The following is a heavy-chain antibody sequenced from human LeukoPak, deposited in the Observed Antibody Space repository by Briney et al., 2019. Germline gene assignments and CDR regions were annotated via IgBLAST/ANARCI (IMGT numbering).Heavy chain of an antibody. CDR1: GGSISSYY. CDR3: ARGGYYGSGSSEAFDI. J-gene: IGHJ3*02. Sequence: PPETLSLTCTVSGGSISSYYWSWIRQPAGKGLEWIGRIYTSGSTNYNPSLKSRVTMSVDTSKNQFSLKLSSVTAADTAVYYCARGGYYGSGSSEAFDIWGQGTMVTVSS. D-gene: IGHD3-10*01. V-gene: IGHV4-4*07. CDR2: IYTSGST.